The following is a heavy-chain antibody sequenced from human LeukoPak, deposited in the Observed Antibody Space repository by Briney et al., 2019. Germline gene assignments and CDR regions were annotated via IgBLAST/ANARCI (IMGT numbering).Heavy chain of an antibody. J-gene: IGHJ4*02. D-gene: IGHD2-8*02. CDR3: AREDSHAGTGFDY. V-gene: IGHV4-4*02. Sequence: PSETLSLTCAVSGGSFTNSYWWTWVRQSPGKGLESVGEIYYSGSTNYNPSLKSRVTMSVDTSKNQFSLKLSSVTAADTAVYYCAREDSHAGTGFDYWGQGTLVTVSS. CDR2: IYYSGST. CDR1: GGSFTNSYW.